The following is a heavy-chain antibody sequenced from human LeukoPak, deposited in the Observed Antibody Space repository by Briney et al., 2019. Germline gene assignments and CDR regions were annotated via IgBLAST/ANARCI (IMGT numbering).Heavy chain of an antibody. J-gene: IGHJ4*02. CDR3: ARVQLEGYGNDY. Sequence: GGSLRLSCAASGFTFSSYSMNWVRQAPGKGLEWVSSISSSSSYIYHADSVKGRFTISRDNAKNSLYLQMNSLRAEDTAVYYCARVQLEGYGNDYWGQGTLVTVSS. V-gene: IGHV3-21*01. CDR2: ISSSSSYI. CDR1: GFTFSSYS. D-gene: IGHD1-1*01.